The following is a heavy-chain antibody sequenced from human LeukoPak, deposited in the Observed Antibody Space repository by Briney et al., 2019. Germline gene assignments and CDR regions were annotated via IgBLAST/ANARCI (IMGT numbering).Heavy chain of an antibody. Sequence: PGGSLRLSCAASGFTLNMYNMNWVRQAPGKGLEWVSHIDIRDNTIQYADSVKGRFTISRDNARNSLYLQMNNLRDEDTAVYYCTRGDWNYWGQGTLVTVSS. CDR1: GFTLNMYN. CDR2: IDIRDNTI. V-gene: IGHV3-48*02. J-gene: IGHJ4*02. D-gene: IGHD1-1*01. CDR3: TRGDWNY.